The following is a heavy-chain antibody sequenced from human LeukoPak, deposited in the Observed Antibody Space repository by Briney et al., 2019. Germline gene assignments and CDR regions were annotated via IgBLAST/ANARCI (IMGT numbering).Heavy chain of an antibody. Sequence: GASVKVSCKASGYTFTSYDINWVRQATGQGLEWMGWMNPNSGNTGYAQKFQGRVTMTRNTSISTAYMELSSLRSEDTAVYYCARDGCSGGSCYYYYGMDVWGQGTTVTVSS. D-gene: IGHD2-15*01. CDR1: GYTFTSYD. CDR2: MNPNSGNT. CDR3: ARDGCSGGSCYYYYGMDV. V-gene: IGHV1-8*01. J-gene: IGHJ6*02.